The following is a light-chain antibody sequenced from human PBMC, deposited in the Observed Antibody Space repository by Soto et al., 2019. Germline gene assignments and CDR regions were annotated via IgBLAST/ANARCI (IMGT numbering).Light chain of an antibody. CDR1: TSDVGGFDY. CDR2: DVS. Sequence: QSVLTQPASVSGSPGQSITLSCTGTTSDVGGFDYVSWYQPHPGKVPKLMIFDVSNRPSGVSDRFSGSKSDNTASLTISGLQAEDEADYYCSSYTTTGTQVFGTGTKLTVL. J-gene: IGLJ1*01. CDR3: SSYTTTGTQV. V-gene: IGLV2-14*03.